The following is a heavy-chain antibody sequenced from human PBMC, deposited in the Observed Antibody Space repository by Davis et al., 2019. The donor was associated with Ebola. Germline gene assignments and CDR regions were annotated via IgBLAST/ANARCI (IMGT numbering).Heavy chain of an antibody. D-gene: IGHD2-2*01. V-gene: IGHV3-21*01. CDR1: GFTFSSYN. CDR2: ISSSSSYI. J-gene: IGHJ6*04. CDR3: ARDALSADASGGMDV. Sequence: GESLKISCAASGFTFSSYNMNWVRQAPGKGLEWVSSISSSSSYIYYADSVKGRFTISRDNAKNSLYLQMNSLRAEDTAIYYCARDALSADASGGMDVWGKGTTVTVSS.